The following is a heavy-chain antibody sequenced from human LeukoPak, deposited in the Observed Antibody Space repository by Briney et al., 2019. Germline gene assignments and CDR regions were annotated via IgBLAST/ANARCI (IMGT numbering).Heavy chain of an antibody. Sequence: GGSLRLSCAASGFTFNNYAMSWVRQAPGKGLEWVSATSGSGGSTYYADSVKGRFTISRDNSKNTLYLQMNSLRAEDTAVYYCAKDDEGSPDYFDYWGQGTLVTVSS. CDR2: TSGSGGST. J-gene: IGHJ4*02. D-gene: IGHD1-26*01. CDR3: AKDDEGSPDYFDY. CDR1: GFTFNNYA. V-gene: IGHV3-23*01.